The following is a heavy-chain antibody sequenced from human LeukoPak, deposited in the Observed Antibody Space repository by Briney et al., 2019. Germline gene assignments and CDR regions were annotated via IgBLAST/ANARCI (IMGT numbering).Heavy chain of an antibody. CDR2: IYHSGST. CDR3: ARADYGDYDLRPEYFQH. J-gene: IGHJ1*01. CDR1: GYSISSGYY. Sequence: SETLSLTCTVSGYSISSGYYWGWIQQPPGKGLEWIGSIYHSGSTYYNPSLKSRVTISVDKSKNQFSLNLSSVTATDTAVYYCARADYGDYDLRPEYFQHWGQGTLVTVSS. D-gene: IGHD4-17*01. V-gene: IGHV4-38-2*02.